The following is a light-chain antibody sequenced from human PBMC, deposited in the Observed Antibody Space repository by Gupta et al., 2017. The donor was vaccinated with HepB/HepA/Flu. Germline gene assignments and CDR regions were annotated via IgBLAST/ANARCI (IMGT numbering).Light chain of an antibody. CDR3: SSYAGSRTVAV. CDR1: RGDIGRYNY. CDR2: DLS. V-gene: IGLV2-14*03. Sequence: ALTQPASGPGSPGQSITIPCTGTRGDIGRYNYVSWYQHHPGKAPKLMIYDLSRRPSGVTNRFSGSKSDDTASLTISGLQTEDDADYYCSSYAGSRTVAVFGGGTKVTVL. J-gene: IGLJ2*01.